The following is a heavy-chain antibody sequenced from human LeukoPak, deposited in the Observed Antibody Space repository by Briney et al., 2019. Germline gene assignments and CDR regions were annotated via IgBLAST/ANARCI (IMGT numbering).Heavy chain of an antibody. CDR2: TYYRSKWYN. D-gene: IGHD4-17*01. CDR1: GDRVSSNSAA. Sequence: SQTLSLTCAISGDRVSSNSAAWNWIRQSPSRGLEWLGRTYYRSKWYNDYAVSLKSRITINPDTSKNQFSLRLNSVTPEDTAVYYCARDHDYGDYFPFDYWGQGTLVTVSS. CDR3: ARDHDYGDYFPFDY. V-gene: IGHV6-1*01. J-gene: IGHJ4*02.